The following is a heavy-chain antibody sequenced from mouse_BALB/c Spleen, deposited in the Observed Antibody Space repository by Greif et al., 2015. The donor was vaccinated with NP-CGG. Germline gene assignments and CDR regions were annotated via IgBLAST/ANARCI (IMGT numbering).Heavy chain of an antibody. CDR1: GYTLTSYW. CDR2: INPSNGRT. Sequence: VKLQESGAELVKPRASVKLSCKASGYTLTSYWMHWVKQRPGQGLEWVGEINPSNGRTNYNEKFKSKATLTVDKSSSTAYMQLSSLTSEDSAVYYCAIYDGYYYYAMDYWGQGTSVTVSS. D-gene: IGHD2-3*01. CDR3: AIYDGYYYYAMDY. V-gene: IGHV1S81*02. J-gene: IGHJ4*01.